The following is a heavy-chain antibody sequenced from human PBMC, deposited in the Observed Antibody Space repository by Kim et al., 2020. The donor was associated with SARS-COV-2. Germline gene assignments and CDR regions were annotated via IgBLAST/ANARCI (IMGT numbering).Heavy chain of an antibody. CDR1: GFTFSSYG. J-gene: IGHJ4*02. D-gene: IGHD5-18*01. CDR2: IWYDGSNK. CDR3: ARDRSGGQLWLLFDY. Sequence: GGSLRLSCAASGFTFSSYGMHWVRQAPGKGLEWVAVIWYDGSNKYYADSVKGRFTISRDNSKNTLYLQMNSLRAEDTAVYYCARDRSGGQLWLLFDYWGQGTLVTVSS. V-gene: IGHV3-33*01.